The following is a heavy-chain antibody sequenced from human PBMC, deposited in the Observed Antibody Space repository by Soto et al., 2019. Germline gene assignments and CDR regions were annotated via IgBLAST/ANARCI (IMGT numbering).Heavy chain of an antibody. D-gene: IGHD3-22*01. CDR3: ARGGQYYYDSSGIQFQH. CDR1: GYTFTSYA. J-gene: IGHJ1*01. CDR2: INAGNGNT. V-gene: IGHV1-3*01. Sequence: ASVKVSCKASGYTFTSYAMHWVRQAPGQRLEWMGWINAGNGNTKCSQKFQGRVTITRDTSASTAYMELSSLRSEDTAVYYCARGGQYYYDSSGIQFQHWGQGTLVTVSS.